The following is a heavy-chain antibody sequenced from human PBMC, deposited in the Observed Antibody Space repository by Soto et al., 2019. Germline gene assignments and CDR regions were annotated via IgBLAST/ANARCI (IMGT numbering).Heavy chain of an antibody. Sequence: EVQLLESGGSLVQPGGSLRLSCAASGFTFSSYAMRWVRQAPGKGLEWVSAISGSGGSTYYAYSMKGRLNISRDKSKNTLYLQMNCLRAENTAVYYCAMRAHGLYFDYWGQGTLVTVSS. CDR2: ISGSGGST. J-gene: IGHJ4*02. CDR1: GFTFSSYA. V-gene: IGHV3-23*01. CDR3: AMRAHGLYFDY.